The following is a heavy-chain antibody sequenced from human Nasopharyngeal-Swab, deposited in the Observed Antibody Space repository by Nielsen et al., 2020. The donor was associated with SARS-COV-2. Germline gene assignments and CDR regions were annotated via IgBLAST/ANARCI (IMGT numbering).Heavy chain of an antibody. V-gene: IGHV1-46*01. Sequence: ASVKVSCKASGYTFTSYYMHWVRQAPGQGLEWMGIINPSGGSTSYAQKSQGRVTMTRDTSISTAYMELSSLRSEDTAVYYCARGLRNTMIVVVITIVRYWFDPWGQGTLVTVSS. CDR2: INPSGGST. J-gene: IGHJ5*02. CDR3: ARGLRNTMIVVVITIVRYWFDP. CDR1: GYTFTSYY. D-gene: IGHD3-22*01.